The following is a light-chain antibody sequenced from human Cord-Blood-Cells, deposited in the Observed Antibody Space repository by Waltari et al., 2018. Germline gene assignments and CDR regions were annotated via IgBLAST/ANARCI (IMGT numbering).Light chain of an antibody. CDR3: CSYAGSSTWV. CDR1: SSDVGSYNL. V-gene: IGLV2-23*01. Sequence: PASVSGSPGHSITISCTGTSSDVGSYNLVSWYQPHPGKAPKLMIYEGSKRPSGVSNRFSGSKSGNTASLTISGLQAEDEADYCCCSYAGSSTWVFGGGTKLTVL. CDR2: EGS. J-gene: IGLJ3*02.